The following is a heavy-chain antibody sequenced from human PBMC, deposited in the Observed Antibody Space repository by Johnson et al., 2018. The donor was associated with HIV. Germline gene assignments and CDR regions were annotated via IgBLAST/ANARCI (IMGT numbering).Heavy chain of an antibody. J-gene: IGHJ3*02. CDR1: GFTFSSYA. CDR2: ISGSGGRT. D-gene: IGHD6-13*01. Sequence: MLLVESGGGLVQPGGSLRLSCAASGFTFSSYAMSWVRQAPGKGLEWVSAISGSGGRTYYADSMKGRFTISRDNDKKSLYLHVNSLRAEDTAFYYCARGKGAAAGLDAFDIWGQGTMVTVSS. V-gene: IGHV3-23*04. CDR3: ARGKGAAAGLDAFDI.